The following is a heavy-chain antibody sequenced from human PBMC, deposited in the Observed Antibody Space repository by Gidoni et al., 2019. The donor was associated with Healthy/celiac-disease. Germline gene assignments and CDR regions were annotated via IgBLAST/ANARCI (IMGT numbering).Heavy chain of an antibody. J-gene: IGHJ4*02. CDR1: GGSISSSSYY. V-gene: IGHV4-39*01. CDR2: IYYSGST. D-gene: IGHD6-19*01. Sequence: QLQLQESGPGLVKPSETLSPTCTVSGGSISSSSYYWGWIRQPPGKGLEWIGSIYYSGSTYYNPSLKSRVTISVDTSKNQFSLKLSSVTAADTAVYYCARMQWLVLDYWGQGTLVTVSS. CDR3: ARMQWLVLDY.